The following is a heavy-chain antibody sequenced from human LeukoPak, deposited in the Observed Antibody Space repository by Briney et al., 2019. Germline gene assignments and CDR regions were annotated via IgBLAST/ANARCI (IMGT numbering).Heavy chain of an antibody. J-gene: IGHJ3*02. D-gene: IGHD7-27*01. CDR1: GGSFSGYY. CDR2: INHSGST. Sequence: SETLSLTCAVYGGSFSGYYWSWIRQPPGKGLEWIGKINHSGSTNYNPSLKSRVTISVDTSKNQFSLKLSSVTAADTAVYYCAREPNWGFDAFDIWGQGTMVTVSS. V-gene: IGHV4-34*01. CDR3: AREPNWGFDAFDI.